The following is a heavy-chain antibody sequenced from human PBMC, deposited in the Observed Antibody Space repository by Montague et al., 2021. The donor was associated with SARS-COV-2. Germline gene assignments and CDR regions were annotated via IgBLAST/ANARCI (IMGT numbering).Heavy chain of an antibody. CDR3: ARGSRVVGITPGFRY. V-gene: IGHV4-34*01. D-gene: IGHD2-21*01. CDR1: RESCDVVP. J-gene: IGHJ4*02. CDR2: IGHSGHA. Sequence: SETLSLTCAVYRESCDVVPWGRIRQHTAKRQERIEEIGHSGHANYNPSLKSRVTISVGTSKNQFSLNLTSVTAADTAMYYCARGSRVVGITPGFRYWGQGTQVAVSS.